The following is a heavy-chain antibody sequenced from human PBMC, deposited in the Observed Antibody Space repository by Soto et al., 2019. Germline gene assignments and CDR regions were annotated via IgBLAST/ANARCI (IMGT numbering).Heavy chain of an antibody. CDR2: TYYRSKWYN. V-gene: IGHV6-1*01. CDR3: ARDTTDYIWGSYRNKAIDY. D-gene: IGHD3-16*02. CDR1: GDSVSSNSAA. Sequence: PSQTLSLTCAISGDSVSSNSAAWNWIRQSPSRGLEWLGRTYYRSKWYNDYAVSVKSRITINPDTSKNQFSLQLNSVTPEDTAVYYCARDTTDYIWGSYRNKAIDYWGQGTLVTVSS. J-gene: IGHJ4*02.